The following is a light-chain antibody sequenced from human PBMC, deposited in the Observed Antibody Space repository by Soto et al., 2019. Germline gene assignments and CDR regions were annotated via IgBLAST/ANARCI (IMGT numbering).Light chain of an antibody. CDR2: GNS. CDR1: SCNIGAGYD. V-gene: IGLV1-40*01. Sequence: QSVLTQPHSVSGAPGQRVTISCTGSSCNIGAGYDVHWYQQLPGTAPKLLIYGNSNRPSGVPDRFSGSKSGTSASLAITGLQAEDEAEDYCQSYDSSLSGSVVFGGGTKLTVL. J-gene: IGLJ2*01. CDR3: QSYDSSLSGSVV.